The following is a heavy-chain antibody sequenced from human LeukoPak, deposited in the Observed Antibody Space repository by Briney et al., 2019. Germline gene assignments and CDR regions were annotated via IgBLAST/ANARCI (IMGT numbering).Heavy chain of an antibody. J-gene: IGHJ3*02. CDR3: TKGARGVSEFDAFDI. CDR2: MSYDGSNK. V-gene: IGHV3-30*04. Sequence: GGSLRLSCAASGFTFSSYPMHWVRQAPGKGLEWVAVMSYDGSNKYYADSVKGRFSISRDNSKDTLYLQMNSLRAEDTAVYYCTKGARGVSEFDAFDIWGPGTMITISS. CDR1: GFTFSSYP. D-gene: IGHD3-10*01.